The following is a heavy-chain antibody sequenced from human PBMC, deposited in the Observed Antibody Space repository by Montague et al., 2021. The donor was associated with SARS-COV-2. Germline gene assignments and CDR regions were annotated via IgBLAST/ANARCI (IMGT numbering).Heavy chain of an antibody. CDR3: VKGWAPSGPDAFDV. V-gene: IGHV3-30*17. CDR1: GFTFSSYA. Sequence: SLRLSCAASGFTFSSYAMNWVRQAPGKGLEWVTVIANNGRYIHYADSVKGRFTISRDNSKNTLYLQMNSLRSDDTAVYYCVKGWAPSGPDAFDVWGQGTMVTVSS. J-gene: IGHJ3*01. CDR2: IANNGRYI. D-gene: IGHD1-14*01.